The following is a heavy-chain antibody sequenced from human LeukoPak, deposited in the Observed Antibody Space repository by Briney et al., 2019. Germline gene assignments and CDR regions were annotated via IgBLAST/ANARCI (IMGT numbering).Heavy chain of an antibody. Sequence: ASVKVSCKASGYTFTDYYMHWVRQAPGQGLEWMGWINPNSGGTNYAQKFQGRVTMTRDTSISTAYMELSRLRSDDTAVYYCAREAAHYGDYNWFDPWGQGTLVTVSS. D-gene: IGHD4-17*01. CDR3: AREAAHYGDYNWFDP. V-gene: IGHV1-2*02. CDR2: INPNSGGT. J-gene: IGHJ5*02. CDR1: GYTFTDYY.